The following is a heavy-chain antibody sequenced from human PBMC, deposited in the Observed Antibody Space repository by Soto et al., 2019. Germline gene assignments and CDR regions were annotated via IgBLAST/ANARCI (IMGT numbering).Heavy chain of an antibody. CDR2: ISGSGGST. V-gene: IGHV3-23*01. J-gene: IGHJ4*02. CDR1: GFTFSSYA. CDR3: AKWADSSSWYPDYFDY. Sequence: GGSLRLSCAASGFTFSSYAMSWVRQAPGKGLEWVSAISGSGGSTYYADSVKGRFTISRDNSKNTLYLQMNSLRAEDTAVYYCAKWADSSSWYPDYFDYWGQGTLVTVSS. D-gene: IGHD6-13*01.